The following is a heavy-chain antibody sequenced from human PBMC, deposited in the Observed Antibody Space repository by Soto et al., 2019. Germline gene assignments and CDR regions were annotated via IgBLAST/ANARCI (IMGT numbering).Heavy chain of an antibody. D-gene: IGHD3-9*01. CDR2: ISSGGRT. Sequence: EVQMLESGGGLVQPGGSLRLSCVASGFTFSNYAMRWVRQAPGKGLEWVSTISSGGRTYYADSVKGRFTISRDSSKNTLSLQMISLRDEDTAVYYCAEGAGYYYDFWGQGILVTVSS. CDR3: AEGAGYYYDF. J-gene: IGHJ4*02. V-gene: IGHV3-23*01. CDR1: GFTFSNYA.